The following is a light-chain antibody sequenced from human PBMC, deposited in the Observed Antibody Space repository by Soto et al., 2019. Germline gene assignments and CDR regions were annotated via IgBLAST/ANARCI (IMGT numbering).Light chain of an antibody. J-gene: IGKJ4*01. V-gene: IGKV3-11*01. CDR2: DAS. CDR3: QQRSNWTLT. Sequence: EIVLTQSQATLSLSPGERSTLSCRASQSVSSYLAWDQQKPGQAPRLLIYDASNTATGIPARFSGSGSGTELTLTISSLEHEDFAVYYCQQRSNWTLTFGGGNKVEIK. CDR1: QSVSSY.